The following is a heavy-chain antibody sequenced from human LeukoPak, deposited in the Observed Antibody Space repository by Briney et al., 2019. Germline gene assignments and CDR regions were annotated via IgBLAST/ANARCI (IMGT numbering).Heavy chain of an antibody. J-gene: IGHJ3*02. D-gene: IGHD4-17*01. CDR2: IYYSGST. CDR3: ARDLRDYGAFDI. Sequence: SETLSLTCTVSGGSISSYYWSWIRQPPGKGPEWIGYIYYSGSTNYNPSLKSRVTISVDTSKNQFSLKLSSVTAADTAVYYCARDLRDYGAFDIWGQGTMVTVSS. CDR1: GGSISSYY. V-gene: IGHV4-59*01.